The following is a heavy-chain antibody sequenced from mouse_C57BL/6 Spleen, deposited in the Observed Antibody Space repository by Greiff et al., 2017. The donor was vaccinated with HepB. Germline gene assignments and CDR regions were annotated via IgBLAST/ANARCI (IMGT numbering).Heavy chain of an antibody. CDR3: ARRGEDYGSSYGYFDV. D-gene: IGHD1-1*01. CDR2: ISGGGGNT. J-gene: IGHJ1*03. CDR1: GFTFSSYT. V-gene: IGHV5-9*01. Sequence: DVMLVESGGGLVKPGGSLKLSCAASGFTFSSYTMSWVRQTPEKRLEWVATISGGGGNTYYPDSVKGRFTISRDNAKNTLYLQMSSLRSEDTALYYCARRGEDYGSSYGYFDVWGTGTTVTVSS.